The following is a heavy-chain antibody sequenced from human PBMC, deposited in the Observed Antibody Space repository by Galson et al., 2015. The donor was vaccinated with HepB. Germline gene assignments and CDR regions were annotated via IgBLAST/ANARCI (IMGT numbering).Heavy chain of an antibody. CDR3: ARGGFGVVRSDY. D-gene: IGHD3-3*01. Sequence: SLRLSCAASGLSFSTSAMNWVRQAPGKGLEWVSSISSSSSYIYYADSVKGRFTISRDNAKNSLYLQMNSLRAEDTAVYYCARGGFGVVRSDYWGQGTLVTVSS. CDR2: ISSSSSYI. J-gene: IGHJ4*02. V-gene: IGHV3-21*01. CDR1: GLSFSTSA.